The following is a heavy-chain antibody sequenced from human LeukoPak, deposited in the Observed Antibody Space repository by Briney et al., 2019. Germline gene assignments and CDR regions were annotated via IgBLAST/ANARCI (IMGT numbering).Heavy chain of an antibody. V-gene: IGHV4-39*07. CDR3: ARESSGWTYNWFDP. CDR2: IYYSGST. CDR1: GGSISSSSYY. D-gene: IGHD6-19*01. Sequence: PSETLSLTCTVSGGSISSSSYYWGWIRQPPGKGLEWIGSIYYSGSTYYNPSLKSRVTISVDTSKNQFSLKLSSVTAADTAVYYCARESSGWTYNWFDPWGQGTLVTVSS. J-gene: IGHJ5*02.